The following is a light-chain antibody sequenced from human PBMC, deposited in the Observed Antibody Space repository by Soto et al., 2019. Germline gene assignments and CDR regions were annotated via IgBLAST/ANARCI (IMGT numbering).Light chain of an antibody. Sequence: DIMMTQSPDSLAVSLGERATINCKSSQNVLYSSNNKNYIVWYQQKPGQPPKLLIYWASTRQSGVPDRFSGSGSGTDFTLTISSLQAEDVAVYYCQQCFSSPQTFGQGTKVEIK. CDR2: WAS. CDR1: QNVLYSSNNKNY. CDR3: QQCFSSPQT. V-gene: IGKV4-1*01. J-gene: IGKJ1*01.